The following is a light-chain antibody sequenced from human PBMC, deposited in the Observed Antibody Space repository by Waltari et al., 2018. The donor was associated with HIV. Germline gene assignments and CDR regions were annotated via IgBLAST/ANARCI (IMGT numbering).Light chain of an antibody. V-gene: IGKV1-12*01. Sequence: DIQMTQSPSFVSASVGDRVTITCRASQGVGSYLAWFQQKPGKAPNLLIYGATTLQSWVPSRFSGSGSGTDFTLTISTLQPEDFATYYCQQANSLPYTFGQGTKLDIK. J-gene: IGKJ2*01. CDR3: QQANSLPYT. CDR2: GAT. CDR1: QGVGSY.